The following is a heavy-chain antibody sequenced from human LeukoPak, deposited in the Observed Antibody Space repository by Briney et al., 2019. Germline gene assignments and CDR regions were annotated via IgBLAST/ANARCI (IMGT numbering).Heavy chain of an antibody. CDR3: ARQQTKYDSSGYYYYYYMDV. V-gene: IGHV4-34*01. D-gene: IGHD3-22*01. CDR1: GGSFSGYY. J-gene: IGHJ6*03. CDR2: INHSGST. Sequence: SETLSLTCAVYGGSFSGYYWSWIRQPPGKGLEWIGEINHSGSTNYNPSLKSRVTMSVDTSKNQFSLKLSSVTAADTAVYYCARQQTKYDSSGYYYYYYMDVWGKGTTVTISS.